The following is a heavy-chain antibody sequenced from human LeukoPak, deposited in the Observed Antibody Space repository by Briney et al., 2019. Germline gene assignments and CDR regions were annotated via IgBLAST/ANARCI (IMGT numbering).Heavy chain of an antibody. CDR3: AKTYYYDSSGYTSWFDP. D-gene: IGHD3-22*01. Sequence: GGSLRLSCAASGFTFSSYSMNWVRQAPGKGLEWVSSISSSSYIYYADSVKGRFTISRDNAKNSLYLQMNSLRAEDTAVYYCAKTYYYDSSGYTSWFDPWGQGTLVTVSS. J-gene: IGHJ5*02. V-gene: IGHV3-21*01. CDR1: GFTFSSYS. CDR2: ISSSSYI.